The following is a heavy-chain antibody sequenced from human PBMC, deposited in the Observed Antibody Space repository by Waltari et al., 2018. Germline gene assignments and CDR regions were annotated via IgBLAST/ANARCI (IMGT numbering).Heavy chain of an antibody. Sequence: EVQLVESGGGLIQPGGSLRLSCAASGFTVSSNYMSWVRQAPGKGLEWDSVIYSGGSTEYADSVTGRFTITRDNSKNTLYLQMNSRRAEDTAVCYCARGYYYDSSGYFDYWGQGTLVTVSS. CDR1: GFTVSSNY. CDR3: ARGYYYDSSGYFDY. J-gene: IGHJ4*02. V-gene: IGHV3-53*01. CDR2: IYSGGST. D-gene: IGHD3-22*01.